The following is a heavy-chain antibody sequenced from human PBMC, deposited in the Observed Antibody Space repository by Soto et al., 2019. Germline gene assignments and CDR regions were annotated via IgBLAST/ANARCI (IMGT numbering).Heavy chain of an antibody. Sequence: GGSLRLSCTVSGFSVTNSYINWVRQAPGKGLEWVSILYSSGTTYYADSVRGRFTVSRDDSKNTLFLHMNSLRADDTAVYYCARDWSKFSYNYPDYYAMDAWGQGTTVTVSS. J-gene: IGHJ6*02. CDR2: LYSSGTT. V-gene: IGHV3-53*01. CDR3: ARDWSKFSYNYPDYYAMDA. D-gene: IGHD5-18*01. CDR1: GFSVTNSY.